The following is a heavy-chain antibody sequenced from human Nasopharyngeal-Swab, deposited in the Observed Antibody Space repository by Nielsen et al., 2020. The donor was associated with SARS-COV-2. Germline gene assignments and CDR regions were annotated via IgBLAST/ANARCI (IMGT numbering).Heavy chain of an antibody. CDR3: AAGPAGMRFDY. CDR1: GVTFTSSA. J-gene: IGHJ4*02. CDR2: IVVGSGNT. V-gene: IGHV1-58*02. D-gene: IGHD2-2*01. Sequence: SVKVSCKASGVTFTSSAMQWVRQARGQRLEWIGWIVVGSGNTNYAQKFQERVTITRDMSTSTAYMELSSLRSEDTAVYYCAAGPAGMRFDYWGQGTLLTVSS.